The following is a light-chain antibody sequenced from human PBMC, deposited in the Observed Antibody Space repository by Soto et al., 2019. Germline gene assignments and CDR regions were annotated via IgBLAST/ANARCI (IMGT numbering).Light chain of an antibody. CDR1: QGVXSD. CDR3: QQRSPWPT. J-gene: IGKJ5*01. V-gene: IGKV3-11*01. CDR2: XAS. Sequence: IGVKKSASTLSLTAGDRATLSCRASQGVXSDLAWYQRKPGQAPRILIYXASNRDTVIPARFSGSGCGTDFTISICCLDPDAVPVYCCQQRSPWPTF.